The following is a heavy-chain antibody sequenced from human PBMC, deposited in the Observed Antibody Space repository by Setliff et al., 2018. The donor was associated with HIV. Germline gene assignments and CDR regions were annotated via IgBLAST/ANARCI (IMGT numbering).Heavy chain of an antibody. CDR3: ARPQYPGYYFDY. D-gene: IGHD2-2*01. CDR1: GDSMSSSSYY. V-gene: IGHV4-39*01. Sequence: LSLTCTVSGDSMSSSSYYWGWIRQPPGKGLEWIGSIFYSGSTYYKPSLKSRVTISVDTSKNQFSLKLSSVTAADTAVYYCARPQYPGYYFDYWGQGTLVTVSS. J-gene: IGHJ4*02. CDR2: IFYSGST.